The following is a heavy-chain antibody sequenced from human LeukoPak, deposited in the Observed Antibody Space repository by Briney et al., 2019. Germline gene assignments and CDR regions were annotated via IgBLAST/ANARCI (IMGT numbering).Heavy chain of an antibody. V-gene: IGHV1-2*02. Sequence: ASVKVSCKASGYTFTSYYMHWVRQAPGQGLEWMGWINPNSGGTNYAQKFQGRVTMTRDTSISTAYMELSRLRSDDTAVYYCARDLYSSSWLYYFDYWGQGTLVTVSS. CDR3: ARDLYSSSWLYYFDY. CDR2: INPNSGGT. D-gene: IGHD6-13*01. CDR1: GYTFTSYY. J-gene: IGHJ4*02.